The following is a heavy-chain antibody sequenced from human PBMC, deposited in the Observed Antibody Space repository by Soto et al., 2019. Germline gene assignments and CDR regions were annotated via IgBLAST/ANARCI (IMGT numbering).Heavy chain of an antibody. CDR3: ARRKDIVVVVAASDAFDI. V-gene: IGHV5-51*01. D-gene: IGHD2-15*01. J-gene: IGHJ3*02. CDR2: IYPGDSDT. Sequence: PGESLKISCKCSGYSFISYWIGWVRQMPGKGLEWMGIIYPGDSDTRYSPSFQGQVTISADKSISTAYLQWSSLKASDTAMYYCARRKDIVVVVAASDAFDIWGQGTMVTVSS. CDR1: GYSFISYW.